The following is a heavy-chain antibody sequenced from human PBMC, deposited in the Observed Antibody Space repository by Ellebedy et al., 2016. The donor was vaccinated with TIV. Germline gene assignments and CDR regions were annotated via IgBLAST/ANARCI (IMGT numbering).Heavy chain of an antibody. D-gene: IGHD4-17*01. V-gene: IGHV5-51*01. CDR2: IYPGDSDT. CDR1: GYSFTSYW. CDR3: ARLWEIGDSVFDY. J-gene: IGHJ4*02. Sequence: GESLKISXKGSGYSFTSYWIGWVRQMPGKGLEWMGTIYPGDSDTRYSPSFQGQVTISADKSISTAYLQWSNLKASDTAMYYCARLWEIGDSVFDYWGQGTLVTVSS.